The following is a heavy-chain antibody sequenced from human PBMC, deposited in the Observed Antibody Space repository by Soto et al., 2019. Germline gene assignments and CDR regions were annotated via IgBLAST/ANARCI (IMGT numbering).Heavy chain of an antibody. CDR3: TRHSVVVVAATGGEYFQH. CDR2: IRSKANSYAT. Sequence: GGSLRLSCAASGFTFSGSAMHWVRQASGKGLEWVGRIRSKANSYATAYAASVKGRFTISRDDSKNTAYLQMNSLKTEDTAVYYCTRHSVVVVAATGGEYFQHWGQGTLVTVSS. J-gene: IGHJ1*01. V-gene: IGHV3-73*01. CDR1: GFTFSGSA. D-gene: IGHD2-15*01.